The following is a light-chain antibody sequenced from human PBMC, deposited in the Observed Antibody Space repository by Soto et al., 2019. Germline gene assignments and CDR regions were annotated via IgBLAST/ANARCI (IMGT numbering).Light chain of an antibody. CDR3: AAWDDSLNGWV. V-gene: IGLV1-44*01. CDR1: SSNIGSNT. CDR2: SNN. J-gene: IGLJ3*02. Sequence: QSVLTQPPSASGTPGQRVTISCSGSSSNIGSNTVNWYQQLPGTAPKLLIYSNNQRHSGVPDRFSGSKSGTSASLAISGLNSEDEADYYCAAWDDSLNGWVFGGGTKLTV.